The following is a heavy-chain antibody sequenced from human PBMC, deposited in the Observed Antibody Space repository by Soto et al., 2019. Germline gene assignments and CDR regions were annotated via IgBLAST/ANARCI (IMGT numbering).Heavy chain of an antibody. D-gene: IGHD6-19*01. J-gene: IGHJ4*02. V-gene: IGHV3-30-3*01. CDR3: ARDRRQWLADYFFDY. CDR2: TSYDGSNK. Sequence: QVQLVESGGGVVQPGRSLRLSCAASGFTFNSYAMHWVRQAPGKGLEWVAVTSYDGSNKFYADSVKGRFTISRDNSNNALYLQINRLRTGDTAIYCCARDRRQWLADYFFDYWGQGTLVTVSS. CDR1: GFTFNSYA.